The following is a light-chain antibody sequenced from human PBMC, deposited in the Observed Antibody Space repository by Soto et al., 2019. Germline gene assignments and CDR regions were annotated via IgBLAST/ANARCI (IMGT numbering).Light chain of an antibody. CDR3: QHYHGWPIT. CDR1: QYITIY. Sequence: EILLTQSPATLSLSPWERATLSCRASQYITIYLAWYQQKPGQAPRLLIYDASNRATGIPARFSGSGSGTDFTLTISSLEPDDFAVYYCQHYHGWPITFGHGTKVDIK. V-gene: IGKV3-11*01. J-gene: IGKJ3*01. CDR2: DAS.